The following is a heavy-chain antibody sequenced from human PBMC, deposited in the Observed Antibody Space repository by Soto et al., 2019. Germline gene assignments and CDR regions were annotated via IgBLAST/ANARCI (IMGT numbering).Heavy chain of an antibody. CDR3: ARGGGGEDGSGLDY. Sequence: QVQLVESGGGVVQPGRSLRLSCAASGFTFSSYGMHWVRQAPGKGLEWVAVIWYDGSNKYYADSVKGRFTISRDNSKNPLYLQMNSLGAEGTAVYYCARGGGGEDGSGLDYWGQGTLVTVSS. V-gene: IGHV3-33*01. J-gene: IGHJ4*02. CDR2: IWYDGSNK. CDR1: GFTFSSYG. D-gene: IGHD3-10*01.